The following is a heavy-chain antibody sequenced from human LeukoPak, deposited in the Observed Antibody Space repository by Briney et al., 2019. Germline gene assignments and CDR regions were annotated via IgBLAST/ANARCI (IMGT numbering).Heavy chain of an antibody. CDR3: AKDSSFFDY. D-gene: IGHD4-11*01. V-gene: IGHV3-73*01. CDR1: GFTFIDSD. Sequence: GGSLRLSCAASGFTFIDSDMHWVRQASGKGLEWVGRIRNKANSYATTYAASVKGRFTISRDNSKNTVYLQMNSLRAEDTAVYYCAKDSSFFDYWGQGTLVTASS. CDR2: IRNKANSYAT. J-gene: IGHJ4*02.